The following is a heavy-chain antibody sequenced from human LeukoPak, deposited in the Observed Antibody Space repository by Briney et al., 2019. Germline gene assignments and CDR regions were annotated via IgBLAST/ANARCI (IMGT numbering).Heavy chain of an antibody. V-gene: IGHV3-48*03. CDR2: ISSSGSTI. CDR3: AKDGTVEMATMDFDY. D-gene: IGHD5-24*01. CDR1: GFTFSSYE. J-gene: IGHJ4*02. Sequence: PGGSLRLSCAASGFTFSSYEMNWVRQAPGKGLEWVSYISSSGSTIYYADSVKGRFTISRDNSKNTLYLQMNSLRAEDTAVYYCAKDGTVEMATMDFDYWGQGTLVTVSS.